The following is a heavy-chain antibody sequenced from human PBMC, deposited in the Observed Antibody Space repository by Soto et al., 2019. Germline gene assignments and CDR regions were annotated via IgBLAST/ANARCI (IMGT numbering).Heavy chain of an antibody. D-gene: IGHD6-6*01. CDR2: FIPVFGTP. CDR1: GGSFSNYG. CDR3: AGPPIATRPRTGASVNYYYGLEV. V-gene: IGHV1-69*13. J-gene: IGHJ6*04. Sequence: GASVNVSCKASGGSFSNYGISWVRQAPGQGLEWMGGFIPVFGTPNYAQKFQGRVTITADESTTTAYMELTGLKSEDTAVYYCAGPPIATRPRTGASVNYYYGLEVWGKGTTVTIST.